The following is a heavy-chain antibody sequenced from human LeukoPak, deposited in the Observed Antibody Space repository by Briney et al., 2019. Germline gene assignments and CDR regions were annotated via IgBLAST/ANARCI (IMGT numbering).Heavy chain of an antibody. CDR1: GGSISSGSYY. V-gene: IGHV4-61*02. CDR2: IYTSGST. J-gene: IGHJ4*02. D-gene: IGHD1-26*01. CDR3: ARGTHSGSYYY. Sequence: SETLSLTCTVSGGSISSGSYYWSWLRQPAGKGLEWIGRIYTSGSTNYNPSLKSRVTISVDTSKNQFSLKLSSVTAADTAVYYCARGTHSGSYYYWGQGTLVTVSS.